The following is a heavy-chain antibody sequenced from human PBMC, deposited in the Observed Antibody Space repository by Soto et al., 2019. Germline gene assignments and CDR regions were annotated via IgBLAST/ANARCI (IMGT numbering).Heavy chain of an antibody. J-gene: IGHJ4*02. CDR2: LSGDGSRA. CDR3: AKRGGYAISFYDS. CDR1: GFNFGGYA. Sequence: GGSLRLSCAGTGFNFGGYAMSWVRQAPGKRLEWVSTLSGDGSRAYYADSVRGRFTVSRDNSKSTLYLRMNSLRADDTAIYYCAKRGGYAISFYDSWGQGTLVTVSS. D-gene: IGHD3-16*01. V-gene: IGHV3-23*01.